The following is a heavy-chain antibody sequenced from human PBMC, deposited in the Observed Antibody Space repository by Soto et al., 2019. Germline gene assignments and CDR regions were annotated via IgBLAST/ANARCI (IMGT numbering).Heavy chain of an antibody. CDR1: GFTFSSYA. CDR3: AKDVGYSSSWSLGMDV. Sequence: GGSLRLSCAASGFTFSSYAMSWVRQAPGKGLEWVSAISGSGGSTYYADSVKGRFTISRGNSKNTLYLQMNSLRAEDTAVYYCAKDVGYSSSWSLGMDVWGQGTTVTVSS. CDR2: ISGSGGST. V-gene: IGHV3-23*01. D-gene: IGHD6-13*01. J-gene: IGHJ6*02.